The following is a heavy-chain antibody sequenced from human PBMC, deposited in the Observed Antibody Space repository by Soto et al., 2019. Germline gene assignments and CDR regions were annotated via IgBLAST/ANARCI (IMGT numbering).Heavy chain of an antibody. J-gene: IGHJ6*02. CDR2: VSTNSGHT. D-gene: IGHD3-22*01. V-gene: IGHV1-18*01. CDR1: GYTFTNYG. Sequence: ASVKVSCKASGYTFTNYGISWVRQAPGQGLEWMGWVSTNSGHTDYAQKFRGRVTMTTDTSTTTAYMELRSLRSDDTAVYYCARSRYKYYYDSSGYYSVGMDVWGQGTTVTVSS. CDR3: ARSRYKYYYDSSGYYSVGMDV.